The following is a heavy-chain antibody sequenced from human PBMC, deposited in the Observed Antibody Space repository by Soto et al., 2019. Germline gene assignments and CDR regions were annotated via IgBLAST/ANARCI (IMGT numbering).Heavy chain of an antibody. CDR1: GFTFRNYA. Sequence: PGGSLRLSCAASGFTFRNYAMSWARQAPGKGLEWVSAISGSGGTTHYADSVKGRFTISRDNSKNTLYLQMNSLRAEDTAVYYWAKDRSSTSCYAFDYWGQGSLVTVSS. J-gene: IGHJ4*02. CDR3: AKDRSSTSCYAFDY. D-gene: IGHD2-2*01. V-gene: IGHV3-23*01. CDR2: ISGSGGTT.